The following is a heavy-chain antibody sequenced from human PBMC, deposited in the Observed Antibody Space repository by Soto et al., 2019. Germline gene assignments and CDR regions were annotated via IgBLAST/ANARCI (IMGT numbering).Heavy chain of an antibody. CDR1: GASINNNDYY. V-gene: IGHV4-30-4*01. D-gene: IGHD3-22*01. CDR2: VYYSGST. J-gene: IGHJ2*01. Sequence: SETLSLTFTVSGASINNNDYYWSCIRQTPWKGLEWIGYVYYSGSTDYIPSLKSRLSMSIDKSQNQFTLKLNSVNAADTDTYYCARMSYFYDKWYLDLWGRGPLVTVSS. CDR3: ARMSYFYDKWYLDL.